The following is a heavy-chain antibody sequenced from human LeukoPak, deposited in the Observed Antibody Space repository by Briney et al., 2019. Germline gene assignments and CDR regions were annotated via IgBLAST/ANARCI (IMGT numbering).Heavy chain of an antibody. J-gene: IGHJ4*02. CDR3: TASLWFGERIFDY. V-gene: IGHV3-15*01. Sequence: GGSLRLSCAASGLTFTNVWMSWVRQAPGKGLEWVGRIKSKTDGGTTDYAAPVKGRFTISRDDSKNTLYLQMNSLETEDTAMYYCTASLWFGERIFDYWGQGTLVTVSS. CDR1: GLTFTNVW. CDR2: IKSKTDGGTT. D-gene: IGHD3-10*01.